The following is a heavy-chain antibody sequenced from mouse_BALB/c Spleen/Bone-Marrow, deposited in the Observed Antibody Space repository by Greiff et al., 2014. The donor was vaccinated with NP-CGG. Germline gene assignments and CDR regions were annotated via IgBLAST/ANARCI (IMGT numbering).Heavy chain of an antibody. CDR1: GFSLNDYG. V-gene: IGHV2-6-5*01. D-gene: IGHD2-1*01. Sequence: QVQLQQSGPGLVAPSQSLSITCTVSGFSLNDYGVSWIRQPPGKGPEWLGVIWGGGSTYYNSALKSRLSISKDNSKSQVFLKMNSLQTDDTAMYYCAKQYGNYDWYFDVWGAGTTVTVSS. CDR2: IWGGGST. J-gene: IGHJ1*01. CDR3: AKQYGNYDWYFDV.